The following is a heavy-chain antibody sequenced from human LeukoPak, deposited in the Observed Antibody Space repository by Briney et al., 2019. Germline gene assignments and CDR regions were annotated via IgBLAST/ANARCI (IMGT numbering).Heavy chain of an antibody. J-gene: IGHJ3*02. CDR2: IYNSGST. D-gene: IGHD6-25*01. Sequence: SETLSLTCTVSGGSISSYYWSWIRQPPGKGLERIGYIYNSGSTNYNPSLKSRVSISVDTSKNQFSLKLSSVTAADTAVYYCARSAIDAFDIWGQGTMVTVSS. V-gene: IGHV4-59*08. CDR1: GGSISSYY. CDR3: ARSAIDAFDI.